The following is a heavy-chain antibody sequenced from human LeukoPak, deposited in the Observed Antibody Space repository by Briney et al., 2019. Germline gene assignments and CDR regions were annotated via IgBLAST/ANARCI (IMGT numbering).Heavy chain of an antibody. CDR2: ISSNGGST. V-gene: IGHV3-64*01. CDR1: GFTFSSYA. Sequence: PGGSLRLSCAASGFTFSSYAMHWVRQAPGKGLKYVSAISSNGGSTYYANSVKGRFTISRDNSKNTLYLQMGSLRAEDMAVYYCARVGRCSGGSCYYYYYYGMDVWGQGTTVTVSS. D-gene: IGHD2-15*01. J-gene: IGHJ6*02. CDR3: ARVGRCSGGSCYYYYYYGMDV.